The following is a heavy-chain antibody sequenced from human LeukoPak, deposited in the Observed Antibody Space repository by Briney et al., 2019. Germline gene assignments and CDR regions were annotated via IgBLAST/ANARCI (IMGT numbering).Heavy chain of an antibody. CDR3: AREVAYYYDSSGSIGAFDI. CDR2: INWNGGST. CDR1: GFTFDDYG. Sequence: GGSLRLSCAASGFTFDDYGMSWVRQVPGKGLEWVSGINWNGGSTGYADSVKGRFTISRDNAKNSLYLQMNSLRAEDTALYYCAREVAYYYDSSGSIGAFDIWGQGTMVTVSS. J-gene: IGHJ3*02. V-gene: IGHV3-20*04. D-gene: IGHD3-22*01.